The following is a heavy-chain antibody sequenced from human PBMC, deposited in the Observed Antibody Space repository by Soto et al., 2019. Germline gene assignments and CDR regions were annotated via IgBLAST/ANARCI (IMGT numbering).Heavy chain of an antibody. Sequence: SVKVSCKASGFTFISXAXQWVRQARGQRLEWIGWIVVGSGSTNYAQKFQERVTITRDMSTSTAYMELSRLRSDDTAVYYWARGFLCITIVGVVIHDCFDPWGQGTLVTVSS. CDR1: GFTFISXA. D-gene: IGHD3-3*01. J-gene: IGHJ5*02. CDR3: ARGFLCITIVGVVIHDCFDP. V-gene: IGHV1-58*01. CDR2: IVVGSGST.